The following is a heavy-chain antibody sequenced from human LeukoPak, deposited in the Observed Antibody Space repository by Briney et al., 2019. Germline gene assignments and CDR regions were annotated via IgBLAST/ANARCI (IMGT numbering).Heavy chain of an antibody. D-gene: IGHD3-22*01. CDR1: GGSISTSNW. CDR3: ARMGRDYYDSSGYDY. CDR2: VYRSGST. V-gene: IGHV4-4*02. J-gene: IGHJ4*02. Sequence: SETLSLTCAVSGGSISTSNWWSWVRQPPGKGLEWIGEVYRSGSTNYNPSLKSRVTMSVDKSRNQFSLNLNSVTAADTAVYYCARMGRDYYDSSGYDYWGQGTLVTVSS.